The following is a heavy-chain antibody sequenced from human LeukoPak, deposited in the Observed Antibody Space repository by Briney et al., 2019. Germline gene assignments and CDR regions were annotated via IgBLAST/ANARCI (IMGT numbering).Heavy chain of an antibody. J-gene: IGHJ4*02. CDR3: ARVRESRDGYNSNYFDY. Sequence: PETLSLTCAVYGGSFSGYYWSWIRQPPGKGLEWIGEINHSGSTNYNPSLKSRVTISVDTSKNQFSLRLSSVTAADTAVYYCARVRESRDGYNSNYFDYWGQGTLVTVSS. D-gene: IGHD5-24*01. CDR1: GGSFSGYY. CDR2: INHSGST. V-gene: IGHV4-34*01.